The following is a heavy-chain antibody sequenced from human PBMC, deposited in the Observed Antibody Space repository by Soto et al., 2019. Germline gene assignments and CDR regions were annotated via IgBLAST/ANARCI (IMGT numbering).Heavy chain of an antibody. CDR1: GFTFHTFA. CDR3: AKDLLLTTITTVGD. J-gene: IGHJ4*02. D-gene: IGHD4-17*01. Sequence: EVQLLESGGGLVQPGGSLRLSCAASGFTFHTFAMTWVRQAPGKGLEWVSVISGSGGSTYYADSVKGRFTISRDNSENTVYLQMNNLRAEDTAVYYCAKDLLLTTITTVGDWGQGTLVTVSS. V-gene: IGHV3-23*01. CDR2: ISGSGGST.